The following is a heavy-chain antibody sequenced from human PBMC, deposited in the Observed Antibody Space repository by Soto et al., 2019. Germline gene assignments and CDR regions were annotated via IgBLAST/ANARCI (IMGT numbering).Heavy chain of an antibody. V-gene: IGHV4-59*01. Sequence: PSETLSLTCTVSGGSINTYYWNWIRQPPGKGLEWIAYIYYNGNTDSNPSLEGRVTISLDTPKNQLSLELSSVTAADTAVYYCARDGYSDYWGQGTLVTVSS. CDR2: IYYNGNT. J-gene: IGHJ4*02. CDR1: GGSINTYY. CDR3: ARDGYSDY.